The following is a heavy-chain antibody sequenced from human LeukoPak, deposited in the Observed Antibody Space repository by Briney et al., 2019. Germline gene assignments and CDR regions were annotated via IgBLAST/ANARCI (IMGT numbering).Heavy chain of an antibody. Sequence: PSETLSLTRAVYGGSFSGCYWSWLRQPPGKGLEWIGEINHSGSTNYNPSLKSRVTISVDTSKNQFSLKLSSVTAADTAVYYCARGRGVVVPAADDYWGQGTLVTVSS. CDR2: INHSGST. D-gene: IGHD2-2*01. J-gene: IGHJ4*02. CDR1: GGSFSGCY. CDR3: ARGRGVVVPAADDY. V-gene: IGHV4-34*01.